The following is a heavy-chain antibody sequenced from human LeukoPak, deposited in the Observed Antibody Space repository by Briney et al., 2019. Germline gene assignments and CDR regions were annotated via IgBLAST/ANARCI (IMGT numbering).Heavy chain of an antibody. CDR1: GFTFSDYG. D-gene: IGHD1-26*01. CDR3: AKDSKYSGTYRGSIDY. V-gene: IGHV3-30*18. J-gene: IGHJ4*02. CDR2: ISYDGSNK. Sequence: GRSLRLSCAASGFTFSDYGMHWVRQAPGKGLEWMAVISYDGSNKYYADSVKGRFTISRDNPKNTVYLQMNSLRTEDTAVYYCAKDSKYSGTYRGSIDYWGQGTLVTVSS.